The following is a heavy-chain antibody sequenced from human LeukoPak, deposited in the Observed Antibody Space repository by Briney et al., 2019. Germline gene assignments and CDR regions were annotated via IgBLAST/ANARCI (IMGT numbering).Heavy chain of an antibody. Sequence: GGSLRLSCAASGFTFSSYAMSWVRQAPGKGLEWVSAISGSGGNTYYADSVKGRFTISRDNSKNTLYLQMNSLRAEDTAVYYCAKDSLFIAARPWYYYYMDVWGKGTTVTVSS. V-gene: IGHV3-23*01. D-gene: IGHD6-6*01. CDR1: GFTFSSYA. J-gene: IGHJ6*03. CDR2: ISGSGGNT. CDR3: AKDSLFIAARPWYYYYMDV.